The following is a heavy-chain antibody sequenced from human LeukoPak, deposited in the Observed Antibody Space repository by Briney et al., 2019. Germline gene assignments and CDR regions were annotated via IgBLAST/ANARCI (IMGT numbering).Heavy chain of an antibody. J-gene: IGHJ6*02. CDR2: ISGSGGHA. D-gene: IGHD2-21*02. CDR1: GFTFSSFA. V-gene: IGHV3-23*01. CDR3: AKGLDEPPHRYCGGDCFSGYYYGLDV. Sequence: PGGSLRLSCAASGFTFSSFAMSWVRQAPGKGLEWVSAISGSGGHAYYADSVKGRFTISRDNSKNTLYLQVNSLRAEDTALYYCAKGLDEPPHRYCGGDCFSGYYYGLDVWGQGTTVTVSS.